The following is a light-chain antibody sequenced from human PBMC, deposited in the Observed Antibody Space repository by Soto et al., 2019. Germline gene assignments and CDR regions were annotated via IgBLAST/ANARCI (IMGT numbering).Light chain of an antibody. Sequence: QSVLTQPASVSGSPGQSITISCTGTSSDIGGYNYVSWYQQHPGKAPKLMIYEVSNRPSGVSNRFSGSKSGNAASLIISGLQAEDEADYYCSAFTSSTTLAFGGGTKLTVL. V-gene: IGLV2-14*01. J-gene: IGLJ3*02. CDR3: SAFTSSTTLA. CDR1: SSDIGGYNY. CDR2: EVS.